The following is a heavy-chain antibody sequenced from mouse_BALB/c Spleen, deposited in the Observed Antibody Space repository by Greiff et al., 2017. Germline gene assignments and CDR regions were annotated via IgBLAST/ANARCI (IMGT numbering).Heavy chain of an antibody. CDR1: GFTFSSFG. V-gene: IGHV5-17*02. CDR3: ARPDGYSYAMDY. Sequence: EVQRVESGGGLVQPGGSRKLSCAASGFTFSSFGMHWVRQAPEKGLEWVAYISSGSSTIYYADTVKGRFTISRDNPKNTLFLQMTSLRSEDTAMYYCARPDGYSYAMDYWGQGTSVTVSS. CDR2: ISSGSSTI. J-gene: IGHJ4*01. D-gene: IGHD2-3*01.